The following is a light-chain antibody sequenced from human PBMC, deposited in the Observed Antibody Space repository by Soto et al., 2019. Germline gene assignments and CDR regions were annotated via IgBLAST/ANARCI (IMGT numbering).Light chain of an antibody. Sequence: QSALTQPASVSGSPGQSITIACTGTSNGVGRYNLVSWYQQHPGKAPKLIIYEDIERPSGVSNRFSGAKSGNTASLTISGLQTEDEADYYCCSYAGGTSVVFGGATKLTVL. CDR1: SNGVGRYNL. CDR3: CSYAGGTSVV. CDR2: EDI. V-gene: IGLV2-23*01. J-gene: IGLJ2*01.